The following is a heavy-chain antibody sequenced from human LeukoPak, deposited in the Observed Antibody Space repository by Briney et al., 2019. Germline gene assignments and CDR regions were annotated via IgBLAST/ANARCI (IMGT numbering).Heavy chain of an antibody. CDR1: GYTFTDHY. CDR2: INPNSDGT. D-gene: IGHD6-19*01. V-gene: IGHV1-2*02. CDR3: ARDDSSGGYYMDV. Sequence: GASVKVSCKASGYTFTDHYVHWVRQAPGQGLEWMGWINPNSDGTNYAQKFQGRVTMTRDTSISTAYMELSRLRSDDTAVYYCARDDSSGGYYMDVWGKGTTVTVSS. J-gene: IGHJ6*03.